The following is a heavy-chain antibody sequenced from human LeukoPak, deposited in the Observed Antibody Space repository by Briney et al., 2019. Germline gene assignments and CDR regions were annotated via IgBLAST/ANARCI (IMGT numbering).Heavy chain of an antibody. CDR2: IYYSGST. D-gene: IGHD6-6*01. CDR1: GGSISDFY. V-gene: IGHV4-59*05. Sequence: SETLSLTCTVSGGSISDFYWSWIRQPPGKGLEWIGSIYYSGSTYYNPSLKSRVTISVDTSKNQFSLKLSSVTAADTAVYYCAKYSSSFMDYWGQGTLVTVSS. J-gene: IGHJ4*02. CDR3: AKYSSSFMDY.